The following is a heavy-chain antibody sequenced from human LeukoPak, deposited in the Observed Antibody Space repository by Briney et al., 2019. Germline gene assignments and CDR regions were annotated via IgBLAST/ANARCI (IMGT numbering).Heavy chain of an antibody. CDR2: TYYRSKWYN. CDR1: GDSVSSNSAA. Sequence: SQTLSLTCAISGDSVSSNSAAWNWIRQSPSRGLEWLGRTYYRSKWYNDYAVSVKSRITINPDTSKNQFSLQLNSVTPEDTAVYYCATHGLPRVVPAAMGVSPKSEWGLYGDSDAFDIWGQGTMVTVSS. V-gene: IGHV6-1*01. CDR3: ATHGLPRVVPAAMGVSPKSEWGLYGDSDAFDI. J-gene: IGHJ3*02. D-gene: IGHD2-2*01.